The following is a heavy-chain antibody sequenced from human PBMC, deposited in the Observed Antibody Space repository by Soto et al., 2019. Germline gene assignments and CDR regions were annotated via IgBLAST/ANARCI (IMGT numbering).Heavy chain of an antibody. CDR2: IYWNDDK. V-gene: IGHV2-5*01. Sequence: GSGPTLVNPTQTLTLTCTFSGFSLSTSGVGVGWIRQPPGKALEWLALIYWNDDKRYSPSLKSRLTITKDTSKNQVVLTMTNMDPVGTATYYCAHSTVVVPAALRPIYYYYGMDVWGQGTTVTVSS. D-gene: IGHD2-2*01. CDR1: GFSLSTSGVG. CDR3: AHSTVVVPAALRPIYYYYGMDV. J-gene: IGHJ6*02.